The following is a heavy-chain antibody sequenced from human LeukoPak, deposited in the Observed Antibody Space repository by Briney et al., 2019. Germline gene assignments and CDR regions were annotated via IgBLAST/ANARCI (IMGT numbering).Heavy chain of an antibody. CDR3: ATLGRGLLDTEFDY. CDR1: GFTFSTSA. Sequence: GGSLRLSCVVSGFTFSTSAMSWVRQAPGKGLEWVSGISESGGSTYYADSVKGRFTISRDNSKNTLYLQMNSLRAEDTAVYYCATLGRGLLDTEFDYWGQGTLVTVSS. CDR2: ISESGGST. V-gene: IGHV3-23*01. J-gene: IGHJ4*02. D-gene: IGHD1-1*01.